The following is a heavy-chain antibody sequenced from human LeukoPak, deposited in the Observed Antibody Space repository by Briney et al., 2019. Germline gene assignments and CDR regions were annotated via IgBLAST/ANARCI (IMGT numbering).Heavy chain of an antibody. Sequence: PGGSLRLSCAASGFTFSSYGMHWVRQAPGKGLEWVAVICYDGSNKYYADSVKGRFTISKDHSKNTLYLQMNSLRAEDTAVYYCARDRFGEYCSSGSYYYFDYWGQGTLVTVSS. CDR3: ARDRFGEYCSSGSYYYFDY. CDR2: ICYDGSNK. CDR1: GFTFSSYG. D-gene: IGHD2-15*01. J-gene: IGHJ4*02. V-gene: IGHV3-33*01.